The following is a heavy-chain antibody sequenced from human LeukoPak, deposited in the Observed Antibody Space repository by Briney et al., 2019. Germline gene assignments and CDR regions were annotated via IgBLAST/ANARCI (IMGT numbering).Heavy chain of an antibody. Sequence: ASVKVSCKTSGYTFTGYYMHWVRQAPGQGLEWMGWINTNSGGTKYAQKFQGRVTMTRDTSISTAYMELSRLRSDDTDVYYCARGGSSEAFDIWGQGTMVTVSS. CDR3: ARGGSSEAFDI. D-gene: IGHD1-26*01. CDR1: GYTFTGYY. CDR2: INTNSGGT. J-gene: IGHJ3*02. V-gene: IGHV1-2*02.